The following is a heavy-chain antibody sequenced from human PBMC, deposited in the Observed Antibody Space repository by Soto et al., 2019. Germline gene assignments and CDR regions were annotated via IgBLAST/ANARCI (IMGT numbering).Heavy chain of an antibody. D-gene: IGHD6-13*01. V-gene: IGHV4-30-4*01. CDR3: ARAPSAPPGYSSSWYYFDY. Sequence: SETLSLTCNVSGGSISSGEYSWSWLRQPPVKGLEWIGYIYYSGSTYYNPSLKSRVTISVDTSKNQFSLKLSSVTAADTAVYYCARAPSAPPGYSSSWYYFDYWGQGTLVTVS. CDR1: GGSISSGEYS. J-gene: IGHJ4*02. CDR2: IYYSGST.